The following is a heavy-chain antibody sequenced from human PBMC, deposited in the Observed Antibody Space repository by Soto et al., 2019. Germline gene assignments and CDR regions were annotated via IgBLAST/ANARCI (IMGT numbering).Heavy chain of an antibody. D-gene: IGHD4-17*01. CDR2: IIPILGIA. Sequence: QVQLVQSGAAVKKPGSSVKVSCKASGGTFSSYTISWVRQAPGQGLEWMGRIIPILGIANYAQKFQGRVTITADKSTSTAYMELSSLRSEDTAVYYCARDADYGDYWYFDLWGRGTLVTVSS. CDR3: ARDADYGDYWYFDL. V-gene: IGHV1-69*08. J-gene: IGHJ2*01. CDR1: GGTFSSYT.